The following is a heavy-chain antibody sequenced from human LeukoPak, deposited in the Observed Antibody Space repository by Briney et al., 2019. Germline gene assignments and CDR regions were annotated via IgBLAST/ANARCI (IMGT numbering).Heavy chain of an antibody. CDR3: AKDTASSWWYFDL. V-gene: IGHV3-21*04. J-gene: IGHJ2*01. D-gene: IGHD5-18*01. CDR1: GFIFSSYS. CDR2: ISSSSSYI. Sequence: GGSLRLSCVASGFIFSSYSMNWVRQAPGKGLEWVSSISSSSSYIYYADSVNGRFTISRDNAKTSLYLQMNSLRAEDTAVYYCAKDTASSWWYFDLWGRGTLVTVSS.